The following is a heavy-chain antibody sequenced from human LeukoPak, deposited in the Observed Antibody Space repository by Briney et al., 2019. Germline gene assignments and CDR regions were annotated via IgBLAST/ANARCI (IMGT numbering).Heavy chain of an antibody. CDR2: ISDDGNKR. V-gene: IGHV3-30*04. CDR3: ARDRDFSFDY. D-gene: IGHD3-3*01. Sequence: SGGSLRLSCEVSGFTFSNYALHWVRQAPGKGLEWVAVISDDGNKRYYADAVKGRFTISRDNSKNTLYLQMNSLRAEDTAVYYCARDRDFSFDYWGQGTLVTVSS. CDR1: GFTFSNYA. J-gene: IGHJ4*02.